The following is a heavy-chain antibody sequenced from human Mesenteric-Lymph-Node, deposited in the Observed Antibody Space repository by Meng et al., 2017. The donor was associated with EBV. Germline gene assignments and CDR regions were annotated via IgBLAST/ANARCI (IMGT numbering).Heavy chain of an antibody. CDR2: IFHSGIT. CDR3: ARRREYSSGWPIDY. D-gene: IGHD6-19*01. CDR1: RDSLTSTNW. Sequence: QGQVQEAGPGLVNPSGTLSLTCAVSRDSLTSTNWWSWVRQPPGKGLEWIGEIFHSGITNYNPSLKSRITLSVDKSKNLFSLNLSSVTAADTAVYFCARRREYSSGWPIDYWGQGTLVTVSS. J-gene: IGHJ4*02. V-gene: IGHV4-4*02.